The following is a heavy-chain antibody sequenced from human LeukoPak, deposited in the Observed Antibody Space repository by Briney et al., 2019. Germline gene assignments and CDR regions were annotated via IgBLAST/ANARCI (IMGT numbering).Heavy chain of an antibody. CDR3: AREITCPDGTDYSCMDV. CDR2: INSDGSST. D-gene: IGHD3-10*01. Sequence: GGSLRLSCAASGITLSPYWMHWVRQIPGKGLAWVSRINSDGSSTAYANSVKGRFTISRDNANNMLYLQMNNLRADDTAVYYCAREITCPDGTDYSCMDVWGKGSTVTVSS. CDR1: GITLSPYW. V-gene: IGHV3-74*01. J-gene: IGHJ6*03.